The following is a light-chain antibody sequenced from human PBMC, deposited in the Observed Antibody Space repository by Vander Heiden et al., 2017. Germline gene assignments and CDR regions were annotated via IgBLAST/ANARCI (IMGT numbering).Light chain of an antibody. CDR3: QQYNNWPPWT. CDR1: QSVNNN. Sequence: DIVLTQSPASLPVCPVEWATLSCRARQSVNNNLAWYQQKPGQAPRLLIYDASTRVTGIPGRFSGSGSGTEFTLSISSLQSEDFAVYYCQQYNNWPPWTFGQGTKVEVK. V-gene: IGKV3-15*01. J-gene: IGKJ1*01. CDR2: DAS.